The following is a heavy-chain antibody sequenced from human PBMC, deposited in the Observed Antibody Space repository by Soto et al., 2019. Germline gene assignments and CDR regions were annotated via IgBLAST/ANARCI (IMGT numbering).Heavy chain of an antibody. Sequence: PAETLTLTCAVYGGSFSGYYWSWIRQPPGKGLEWMGEINHSGSTKYNPSLKSRIIISVNTTKNQFSLKLITVTAADTAVYYCARGRPGRRVVVVPAAPRGMDVWGQGTTVTVSS. CDR1: GGSFSGYY. D-gene: IGHD2-2*01. V-gene: IGHV4-34*01. CDR2: INHSGST. J-gene: IGHJ6*02. CDR3: ARGRPGRRVVVVPAAPRGMDV.